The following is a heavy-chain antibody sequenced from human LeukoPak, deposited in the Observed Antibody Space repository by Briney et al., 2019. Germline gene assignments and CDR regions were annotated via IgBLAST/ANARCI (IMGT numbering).Heavy chain of an antibody. CDR1: GFTFSNYE. J-gene: IGHJ3*02. CDR3: ARDSLYAFDI. CDR2: ISGSTNTI. V-gene: IGHV3-48*02. Sequence: GGSLRLSCAASGFTFSNYEMNWVRQAPGKGLERVSYISGSTNTIKYADSVKGRFTISRDNAKNSLYLQMNSLRDEDTAVYYCARDSLYAFDIWGQGTVVTVSS.